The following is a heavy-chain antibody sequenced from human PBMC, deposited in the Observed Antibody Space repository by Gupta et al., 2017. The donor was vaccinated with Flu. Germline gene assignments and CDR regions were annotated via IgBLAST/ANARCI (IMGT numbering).Heavy chain of an antibody. J-gene: IGHJ3*02. CDR1: GIIVSSKY. CDR2: INTAGTT. V-gene: IGHV3-53*02. Sequence: EVQLVETGGGLIQPGGSLRLSCAASGIIVSSKYMTWVRQAPGKGLEWVSGINTAGTTYYADSVKGRFSLSRDSSKNTLCLQMNSLRAEDTALYYCARGRDYTFDIWGQGTMVTVSS. D-gene: IGHD4-11*01. CDR3: ARGRDYTFDI.